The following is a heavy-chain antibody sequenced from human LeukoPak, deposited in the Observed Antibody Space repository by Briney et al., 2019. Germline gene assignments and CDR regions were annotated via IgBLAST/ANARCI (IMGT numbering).Heavy chain of an antibody. V-gene: IGHV3-21*01. CDR3: ARATYTSPLDEGADAFDI. Sequence: PGGSLRLSCAASGFTFSSYSMNWVRQAPGKGLEWVSSISGSSGFIYYADSVKGRFTISRDNAKNSLYLQMNSLRAENTAVYYCARATYTSPLDEGADAFDIWGQGTLVTVSS. CDR2: ISGSSGFI. CDR1: GFTFSSYS. J-gene: IGHJ3*02. D-gene: IGHD2-2*01.